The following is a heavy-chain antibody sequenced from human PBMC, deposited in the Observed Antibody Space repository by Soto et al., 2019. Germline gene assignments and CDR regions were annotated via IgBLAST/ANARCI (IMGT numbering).Heavy chain of an antibody. Sequence: SETLSLTCAVSGGSISSSNLWSCVRQPPGKGLDWIGEIYHSGSTNYNPSLKSRVTISVDKSKNQFSLKLSSVTAADTAVYYCARAATVIYESNWFDPWGQGTLVTVYS. CDR1: GGSISSSNL. CDR3: ARAATVIYESNWFDP. V-gene: IGHV4-4*02. D-gene: IGHD4-17*01. J-gene: IGHJ5*02. CDR2: IYHSGST.